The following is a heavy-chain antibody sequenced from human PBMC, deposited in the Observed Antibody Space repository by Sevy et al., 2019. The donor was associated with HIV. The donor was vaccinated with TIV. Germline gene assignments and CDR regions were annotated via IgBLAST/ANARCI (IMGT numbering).Heavy chain of an antibody. CDR2: INHSGGT. V-gene: IGHV4-34*01. D-gene: IGHD2-15*01. Sequence: SETLSLTCAVYGGSFSGYYWSWIRQPPGKGLKWIGEINHSGGTNYNPSLKSRVTISVDTSKNQFSLKLNSVTAADTAVYYCARHCTGSSCSHAFDIWGQGTMVTVSS. CDR1: GGSFSGYY. J-gene: IGHJ3*02. CDR3: ARHCTGSSCSHAFDI.